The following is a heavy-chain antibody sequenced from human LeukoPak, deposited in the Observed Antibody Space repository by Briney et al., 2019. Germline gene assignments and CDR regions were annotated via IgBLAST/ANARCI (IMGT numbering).Heavy chain of an antibody. V-gene: IGHV4-4*07. CDR3: ARRVSEVAPTLRNGENWFDP. CDR1: GGSISGYY. Sequence: SETLSLTCSASGGSISGYYWNWIRQPAGKGLEWIGRIYTDGGTLYNPSLKSRVTMSVDTSKNQFSLKLTSVTAADTAVYYCARRVSEVAPTLRNGENWFDPWGRGTLVTVSS. D-gene: IGHD1-26*01. CDR2: IYTDGGT. J-gene: IGHJ5*02.